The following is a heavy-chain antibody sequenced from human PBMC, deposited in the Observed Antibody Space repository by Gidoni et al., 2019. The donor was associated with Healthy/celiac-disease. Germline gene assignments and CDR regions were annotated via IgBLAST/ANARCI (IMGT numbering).Heavy chain of an antibody. CDR2: IYTSGST. CDR1: GGSISSYY. D-gene: IGHD3-22*01. CDR3: AREVHGITMIITLDPDLYYFDY. Sequence: QVQLQESGPVLVKPSETLSLTCTVSGGSISSYYWTWLRQPAGKGLEWIGRIYTSGSTNYNPSLKSRVTMSVDTSKNQFSLKLSSVTAADTAVYYCAREVHGITMIITLDPDLYYFDYWGQGTLVTVSS. V-gene: IGHV4-4*07. J-gene: IGHJ4*02.